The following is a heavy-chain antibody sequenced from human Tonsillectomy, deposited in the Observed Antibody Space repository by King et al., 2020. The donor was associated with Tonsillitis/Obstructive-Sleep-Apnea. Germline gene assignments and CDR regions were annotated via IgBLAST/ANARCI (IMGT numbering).Heavy chain of an antibody. V-gene: IGHV3-33*01. D-gene: IGHD3-3*01. J-gene: IGHJ4*02. CDR3: ARVFGVVTTLDY. CDR1: GFTFSSYG. CDR2: IWHDGSRK. Sequence: HVQLVESGGGVVQPGRSLRLSCAASGFTFSSYGIHWVRQAPGKGLEWVAVIWHDGSRKYYADYVKGRFTISRDNSKNPVYLQMNSLRAEDRAVYYCARVFGVVTTLDYWGQGTLVTVSS.